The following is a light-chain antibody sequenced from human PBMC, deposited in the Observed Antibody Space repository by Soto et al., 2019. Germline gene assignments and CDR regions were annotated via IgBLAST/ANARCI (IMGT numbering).Light chain of an antibody. CDR3: QQYDDFPRT. V-gene: IGKV1-33*01. CDR1: QDISNH. Sequence: DIQMTQSPSSLSASVGDRVTITCQASQDISNHLNWYQQKPGKAPKLLIYDASNLETGVPSRVSGSGSGTDFTFTISSLQPEDIATYYCQQYDDFPRTFGPGTKVDIK. CDR2: DAS. J-gene: IGKJ3*01.